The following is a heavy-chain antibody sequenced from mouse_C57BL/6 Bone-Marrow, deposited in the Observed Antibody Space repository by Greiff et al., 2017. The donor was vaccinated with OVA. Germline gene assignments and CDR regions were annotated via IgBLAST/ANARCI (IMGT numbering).Heavy chain of an antibody. Sequence: EVKLQESGPGLAKPSQTLSLTCSVTGYSITSDYWNWIRKFPGNKLEYMGYISYSGSTYYNPSLNSRISITRDTSKNQYYLQLNSVTTEDTATYYCARYPYDGYYPYYFDYWGQGTTLTVSS. CDR1: GYSITSDY. CDR2: ISYSGST. V-gene: IGHV3-8*01. CDR3: ARYPYDGYYPYYFDY. J-gene: IGHJ2*01. D-gene: IGHD2-3*01.